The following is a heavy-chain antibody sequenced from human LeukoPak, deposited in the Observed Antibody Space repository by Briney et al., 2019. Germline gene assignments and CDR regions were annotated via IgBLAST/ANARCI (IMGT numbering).Heavy chain of an antibody. V-gene: IGHV3-48*01. Sequence: GGSLRLSCAASGFTFSSYSMNWVRQAPGKGLEWVSYIGSSSSTIYYADSVKGRFTISRDNAKNSLYLQMNGLRAEDTAVYYCARDSSAAGTRYYYYYMDVWGKGTTVTVSS. CDR2: IGSSSSTI. D-gene: IGHD6-13*01. CDR3: ARDSSAAGTRYYYYYMDV. J-gene: IGHJ6*03. CDR1: GFTFSSYS.